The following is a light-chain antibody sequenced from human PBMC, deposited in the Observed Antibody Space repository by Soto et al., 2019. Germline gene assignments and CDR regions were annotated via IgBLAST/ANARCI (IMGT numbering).Light chain of an antibody. CDR3: AAWDDSLSVV. Sequence: QAVVTQPPSASWTPGQRVTIFCSGSSSNIGSYTVNWYQQLPGTAPKLLIYGNDQRPSGVPDRFSGSKSGTSASLAISGLESEDEADYYCAAWDDSLSVVFGGGTKLTVL. CDR1: SSNIGSYT. V-gene: IGLV1-44*01. J-gene: IGLJ2*01. CDR2: GND.